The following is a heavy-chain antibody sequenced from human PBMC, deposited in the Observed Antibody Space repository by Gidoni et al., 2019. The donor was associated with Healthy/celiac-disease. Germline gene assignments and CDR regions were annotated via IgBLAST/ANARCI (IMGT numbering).Heavy chain of an antibody. Sequence: QVQLVQSGAEVKKPGASVKVSCKASGYTFTSYDINWVRQASGQGLEWMGWMNPISGDTGCAQQFQGRVTMTRNTSISTAYMELNSLRSEDTAVYFCARNTDNLGDNWFDPWGQGTLVIVSS. CDR1: GYTFTSYD. V-gene: IGHV1-8*01. CDR3: ARNTDNLGDNWFDP. D-gene: IGHD3-16*01. J-gene: IGHJ5*02. CDR2: MNPISGDT.